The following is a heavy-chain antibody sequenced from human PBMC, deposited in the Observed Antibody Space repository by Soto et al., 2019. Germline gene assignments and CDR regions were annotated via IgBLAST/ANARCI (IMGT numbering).Heavy chain of an antibody. J-gene: IGHJ5*01. CDR3: APGGAARHLES. D-gene: IGHD3-16*01. CDR2: VSANNGFT. Sequence: VASVKVSCKTSGYTFTNFALSWVRQAPGQGLEWIGFVSANNGFTHFAQKFQGRVSVKTDTSTNTVYLDLRSLSSDDTAVYYCAPGGAARHLESWRQGPTVTVSS. CDR1: GYTFTNFA. V-gene: IGHV1-18*01.